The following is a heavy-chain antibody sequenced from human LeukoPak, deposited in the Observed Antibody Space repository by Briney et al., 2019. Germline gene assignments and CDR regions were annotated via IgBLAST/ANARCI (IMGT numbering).Heavy chain of an antibody. V-gene: IGHV1-69*05. CDR2: IIPIFGTT. D-gene: IGHD6-19*01. J-gene: IGHJ5*02. CDR3: ARAHLAVAGTGWFDP. Sequence: SVKVSCKASGGTFRSYAISWVRQAPGQGLEWMGRIIPIFGTTSYAQKFQGRVKITTDECTSTAYMELSSLRSEDTAVYYCARAHLAVAGTGWFDPWGQGTLVTVSS. CDR1: GGTFRSYA.